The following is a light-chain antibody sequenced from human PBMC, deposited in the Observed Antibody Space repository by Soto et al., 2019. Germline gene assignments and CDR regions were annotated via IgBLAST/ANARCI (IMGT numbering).Light chain of an antibody. J-gene: IGKJ1*01. CDR3: QQYDNLPPTWT. Sequence: DIQMTQSPSSLSASVGNRVTITCQASQDIATYLNWYQQKPGKAPNLLIYDASNLETGVPSRFSGGGSGTHFTITISNLQPEDIATYYCQQYDNLPPTWTFGQGTKVDIK. CDR2: DAS. V-gene: IGKV1-33*01. CDR1: QDIATY.